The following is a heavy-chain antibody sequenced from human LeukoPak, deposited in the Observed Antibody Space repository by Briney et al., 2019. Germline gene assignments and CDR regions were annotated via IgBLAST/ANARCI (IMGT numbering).Heavy chain of an antibody. D-gene: IGHD6-13*01. V-gene: IGHV4-39*01. Sequence: SETLSLTCTVSGGSISSSSYYWGWIGKPQGKGREGIGRIYYSGSTYYNPSLKSRVTISVDTSKNQFSLKLSSVTAADTAVYYCARMGWQQRSQGSKFDYWGQGTLVTVSS. J-gene: IGHJ4*02. CDR2: IYYSGST. CDR1: GGSISSSSYY. CDR3: ARMGWQQRSQGSKFDY.